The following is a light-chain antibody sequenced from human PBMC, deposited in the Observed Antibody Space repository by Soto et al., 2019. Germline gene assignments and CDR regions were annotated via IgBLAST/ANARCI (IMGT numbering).Light chain of an antibody. CDR2: DVS. CDR1: XXXVGGYNY. J-gene: IGLJ1*01. Sequence: QSAXXQPXSXSGSPXQSVXISXXXTXXXVGGYNYVSWYQQHPGKAPKLMIYDVSKRPSGVPDRXSGSKSGNTASLTISGLQAEDEADYYCCSYAGSYISEVFXTGTKVTVL. V-gene: IGLV2-11*01. CDR3: CSYAGSYISEV.